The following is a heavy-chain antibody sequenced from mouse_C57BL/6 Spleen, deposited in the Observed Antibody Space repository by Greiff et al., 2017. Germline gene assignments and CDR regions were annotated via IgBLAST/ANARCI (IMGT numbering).Heavy chain of an antibody. CDR1: GFTFSSYG. D-gene: IGHD1-1*01. CDR3: ARQGDITTVVAPAMDY. V-gene: IGHV5-6*01. J-gene: IGHJ4*01. CDR2: ISSGGSYT. Sequence: EVKLMESGGDLVKPGGSLKLSCAASGFTFSSYGMSWVRQTPDKRLAWVATISSGGSYTYYPDSVKGRFTISRDNAKNTLYLQMSSLKSEDTAMYYCARQGDITTVVAPAMDYWGQGTSVTVSS.